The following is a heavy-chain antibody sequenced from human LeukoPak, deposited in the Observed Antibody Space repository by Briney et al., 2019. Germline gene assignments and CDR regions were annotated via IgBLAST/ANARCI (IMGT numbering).Heavy chain of an antibody. Sequence: SVKVSCKASGGTFSSYAISWVRRAPGQGLEWMGGIIPIFGTANYAQKFQGRVTITTDESTSTAYMELSSLRSEDTAVYYCARETWIQPTDAFDIWGQGTMVTVSS. CDR2: IIPIFGTA. D-gene: IGHD5-18*01. CDR3: ARETWIQPTDAFDI. V-gene: IGHV1-69*05. CDR1: GGTFSSYA. J-gene: IGHJ3*02.